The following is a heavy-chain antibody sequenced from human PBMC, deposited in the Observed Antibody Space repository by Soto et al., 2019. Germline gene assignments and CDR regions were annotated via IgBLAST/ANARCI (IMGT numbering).Heavy chain of an antibody. V-gene: IGHV1-2*02. CDR1: GYTFTGQY. D-gene: IGHD6-6*01. J-gene: IGHJ3*01. CDR3: ARDLSTSSFGRSFDL. CDR2: INPSSGGT. Sequence: QVQLVQSGAEVRKPGASVKVSCKASGYTFTGQYLHWARQAPGEGLQWMGWINPSSGGTRYSQYFQGRVTMTRDTSISIAYMEMSSLTSDDTAIYYCARDLSTSSFGRSFDLWDQGTMVTVSS.